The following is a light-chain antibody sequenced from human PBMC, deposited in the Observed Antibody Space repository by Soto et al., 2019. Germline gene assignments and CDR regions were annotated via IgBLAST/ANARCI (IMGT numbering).Light chain of an antibody. J-gene: IGKJ1*01. CDR1: QSLIYSNGKTY. CDR3: MEATPS. Sequence: VVMSRAPVSLPVTLVQPASISSRSSQSLIYSNGKTYLNWYQQRPGQVPRRIIYQVSNRDSGVPDRFSGSGSGSGTQFTLTITRVEAEDVGVYYCMEATPSFAQGTKVDIK. CDR2: QVS. V-gene: IGKV2-30*01.